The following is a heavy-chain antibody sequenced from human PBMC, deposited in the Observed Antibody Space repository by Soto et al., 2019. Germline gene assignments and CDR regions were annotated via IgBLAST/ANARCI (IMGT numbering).Heavy chain of an antibody. CDR3: ARGEGTIFGVVITSGGAFDI. CDR2: ISSSSSTI. V-gene: IGHV3-48*02. CDR1: GFTFSSYS. Sequence: PGGSLRLSCAASGFTFSSYSMNWVRQAPGKGLELVSYISSSSSTIYYADSVKGRFTISRDNAKNSLYLQMNSLRDEDTAVYYCARGEGTIFGVVITSGGAFDIWGQGTMVTVSS. D-gene: IGHD3-3*01. J-gene: IGHJ3*02.